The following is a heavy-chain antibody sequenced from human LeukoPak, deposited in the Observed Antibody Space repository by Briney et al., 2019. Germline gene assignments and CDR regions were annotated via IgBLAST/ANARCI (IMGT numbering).Heavy chain of an antibody. D-gene: IGHD3-10*01. CDR2: INYSGST. J-gene: IGHJ4*02. V-gene: IGHV4-39*01. CDR3: ARYVVYGSGFYYFDY. CDR1: GFTFSSYA. Sequence: GSLRLSCAASGFTFSSYAMNWVRQAPGKGLEWIATINYSGSTYYNPSLKSRVTISVDTSKNQFSLKLSSVTAADTTVYYCARYVVYGSGFYYFDYWGQGTLVTVSS.